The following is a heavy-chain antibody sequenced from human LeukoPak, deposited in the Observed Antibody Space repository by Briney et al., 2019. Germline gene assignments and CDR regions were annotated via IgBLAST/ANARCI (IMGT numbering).Heavy chain of an antibody. CDR3: ARDRFHSSGWYDY. Sequence: SSETLSLTCAVYGGSFSGYYWSWIRQPPGKGLEWIGEINHSGSTNYNPSLKSRVTISVDTSKNQFSLKLSSVTAADTAAYYCARDRFHSSGWYDYWGQGTLVTVSS. D-gene: IGHD6-19*01. J-gene: IGHJ4*02. V-gene: IGHV4-34*01. CDR2: INHSGST. CDR1: GGSFSGYY.